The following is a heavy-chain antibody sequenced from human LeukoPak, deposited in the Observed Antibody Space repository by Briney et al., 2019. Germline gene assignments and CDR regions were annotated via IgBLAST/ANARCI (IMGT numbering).Heavy chain of an antibody. D-gene: IGHD6-19*01. V-gene: IGHV3-9*01. CDR3: AKSVGSGWYRSPTYFDY. CDR2: ISWNSGSI. CDR1: GFTFDDYA. J-gene: IGHJ4*02. Sequence: GGSLRLSCAASGFTFDDYAMHWVRQAPGKGLEWVSGISWNSGSIGYADSVKGRFTISRDSAENSLYLQMNSLRAEDTALYYCAKSVGSGWYRSPTYFDYWGQGTLVTVSS.